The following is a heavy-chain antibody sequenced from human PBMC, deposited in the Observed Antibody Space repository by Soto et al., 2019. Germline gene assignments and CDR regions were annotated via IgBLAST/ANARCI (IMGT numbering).Heavy chain of an antibody. V-gene: IGHV1-2*02. CDR1: GYTFTGYY. CDR2: INPNSGGT. Sequence: ASVKVSCKASGYTFTGYYMHWVRRAPGQGLEWMGWINPNSGGTNYAQKFQGRVTMTRDTSISTAYMELSRLRSDDTAVYYCARVSSSSFWLDPWGQGTLVTVSS. CDR3: ARVSSSSFWLDP. J-gene: IGHJ5*02. D-gene: IGHD6-6*01.